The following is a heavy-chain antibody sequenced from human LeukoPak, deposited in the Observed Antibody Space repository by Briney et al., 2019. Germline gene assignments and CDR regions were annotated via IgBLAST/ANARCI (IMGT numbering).Heavy chain of an antibody. CDR2: IYSGGST. CDR3: AKDLGGVSGEFDY. V-gene: IGHV3-53*01. J-gene: IGHJ4*02. Sequence: GGSLRLSCAASGFTVSSNYMSWVRQAPGKGLEWVSVIYSGGSTYYADSVKGRFTISRDNSKNTLYLQMNSLRVEDTAVYYCAKDLGGVSGEFDYWGQGTLVTVSS. D-gene: IGHD7-27*01. CDR1: GFTVSSNY.